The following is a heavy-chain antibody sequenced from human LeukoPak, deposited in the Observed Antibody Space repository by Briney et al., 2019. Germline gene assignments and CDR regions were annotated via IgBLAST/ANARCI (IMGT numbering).Heavy chain of an antibody. J-gene: IGHJ4*02. CDR3: ARNVAGSFDY. D-gene: IGHD1-1*01. CDR2: IYKSGTT. Sequence: SETRSLTCTVSGGSMSSDYWTWIRQPAGEGLEWIGRIYKSGTTNYNPSLKSRVTMSVDTSKNQFSLRVSSVTAADTAVYYCARNVAGSFDYWGQGPLVTVSS. CDR1: GGSMSSDY. V-gene: IGHV4-4*07.